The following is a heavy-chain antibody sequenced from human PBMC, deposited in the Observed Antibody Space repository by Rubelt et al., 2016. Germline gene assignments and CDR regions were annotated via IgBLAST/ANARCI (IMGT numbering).Heavy chain of an antibody. J-gene: IGHJ6*02. V-gene: IGHV3-33*01. D-gene: IGHD5-18*01. CDR3: ARDLAEYSYGYLYYYGMDV. Sequence: GGGVVQPGRSLRLSCAASGFTFSSYGMHWVRQASGKGLEWVAVIWYDGSNKYYADSVKGRFTISRDNSKNTLYLQMNSLRAEDTAVYYCARDLAEYSYGYLYYYGMDVWGQGTTVTVSS. CDR2: IWYDGSNK. CDR1: GFTFSSYG.